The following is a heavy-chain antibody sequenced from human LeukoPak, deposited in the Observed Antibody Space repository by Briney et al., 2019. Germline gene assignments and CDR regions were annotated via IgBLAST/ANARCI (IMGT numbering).Heavy chain of an antibody. V-gene: IGHV5-51*01. D-gene: IGHD3-22*01. CDR2: IYPGDSDT. CDR1: GXSFTHYC. J-gene: IGHJ4*02. CDR3: ARHKAVGKYDSSGYYYPY. Sequence: GESLKISCKGSGXSFTHYCIGWVRQMPRKGLEWMGIIYPGDSDTRYSPSFQGQVTISADKSISTAYPRWSSLKASDTAMYYCARHKAVGKYDSSGYYYPYWGQGTLVTVSS.